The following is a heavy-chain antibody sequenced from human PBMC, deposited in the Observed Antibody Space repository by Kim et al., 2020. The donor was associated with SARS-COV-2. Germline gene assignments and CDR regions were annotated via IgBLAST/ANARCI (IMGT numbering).Heavy chain of an antibody. CDR3: ARTLAAAVNNWFDP. J-gene: IGHJ5*02. V-gene: IGHV6-1*01. Sequence: EASVKSRITTNPDTSQNQFSLQLNSVTPEDTAVYYCARTLAAAVNNWFDPWGQGTLVTVSS. D-gene: IGHD6-13*01.